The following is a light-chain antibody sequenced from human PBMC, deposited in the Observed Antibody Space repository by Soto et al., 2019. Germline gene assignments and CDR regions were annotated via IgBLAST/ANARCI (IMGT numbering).Light chain of an antibody. CDR2: GAS. CDR1: QSINSRY. J-gene: IGKJ3*01. CDR3: XXXXXSPGFT. V-gene: IGKV3-20*01. Sequence: EIVLTQSPGTLSLSPGERATLSCRASQSINSRYLAWYQQKPGQAPRLHIYGASSRATGIPDRFSGSGSGTDFXXTISRXXPEXXXXXXXXXXXXSPGFTFGPGTKVDIK.